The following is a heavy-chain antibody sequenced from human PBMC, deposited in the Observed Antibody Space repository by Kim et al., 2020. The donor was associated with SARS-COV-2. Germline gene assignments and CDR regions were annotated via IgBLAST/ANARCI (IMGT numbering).Heavy chain of an antibody. CDR1: GGSISSGDYY. D-gene: IGHD3-3*01. CDR2: IYYSGST. Sequence: SETLSLTCTVSGGSISSGDYYWSWIRQPPGKGLEWIGYIYYSGSTYYNPSLKSRVTISVDTSKNQFSLKLSSVTAADTAVYYCGRGSAHYDFWSGYYTVSYFVYWGQGTLVTVSS. J-gene: IGHJ4*02. V-gene: IGHV4-30-4*01. CDR3: GRGSAHYDFWSGYYTVSYFVY.